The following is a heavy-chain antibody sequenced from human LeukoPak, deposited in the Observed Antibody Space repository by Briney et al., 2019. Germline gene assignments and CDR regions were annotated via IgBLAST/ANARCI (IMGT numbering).Heavy chain of an antibody. CDR3: ARAPKWLSTYYYYGMDV. Sequence: SETLSLTCAVYGGSFSGYYWSWIRQPPGKGLEGIGEINHSGSTNYNPSLKSRVTISVDTSKNQFSLKLSSVTAADTAVYYCARAPKWLSTYYYYGMDVWGQGTTVTVSS. V-gene: IGHV4-34*01. CDR2: INHSGST. J-gene: IGHJ6*02. CDR1: GGSFSGYY. D-gene: IGHD3-22*01.